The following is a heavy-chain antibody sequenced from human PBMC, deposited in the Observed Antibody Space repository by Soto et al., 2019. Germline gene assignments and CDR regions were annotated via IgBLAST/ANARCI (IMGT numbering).Heavy chain of an antibody. V-gene: IGHV6-1*01. J-gene: IGHJ5*01. Sequence: PSQTLSLTCAISGDSVSTNSATWDWIRQPPSRGLEWLGRTYYRSKWYNDYAVSVKGRITINPDTSNNQLSLQLNSVTPDDTAVYYCARLIGYSWLDSWGQGTLVTVSS. CDR3: ARLIGYSWLDS. D-gene: IGHD2-8*01. CDR1: GDSVSTNSAT. CDR2: TYYRSKWYN.